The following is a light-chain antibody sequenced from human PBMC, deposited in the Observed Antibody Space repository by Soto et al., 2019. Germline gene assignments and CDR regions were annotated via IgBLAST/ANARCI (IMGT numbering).Light chain of an antibody. CDR1: QSVSTNY. V-gene: IGKV3-11*01. Sequence: EIVLTQSPGTLSLSPGERSTLSCRASQSVSTNYLAWYQQKPGQAPRLLIYDASNRATGIPARFSGSGSGTDFTLTISSLEPEDFAVYYCQQRSNWPPTFGGGTKGDIK. CDR2: DAS. J-gene: IGKJ4*01. CDR3: QQRSNWPPT.